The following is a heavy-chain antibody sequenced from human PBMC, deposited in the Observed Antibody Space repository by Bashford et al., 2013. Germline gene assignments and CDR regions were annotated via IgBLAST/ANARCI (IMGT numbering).Heavy chain of an antibody. Sequence: SVKVSCKASGDTFSSYAISWVRQVPGQGLEWMGGIIPIFGTAIYAQKFQGRVTLTSDTSTSTVYMEVSSLKSEDTAVYYCARSLYNWNYVSYWGQGTLVTVSS. CDR1: GDTFSSYA. CDR2: IIPIFGTA. J-gene: IGHJ4*02. V-gene: IGHV1-69*05. D-gene: IGHD1-7*01. CDR3: ARSLYNWNYVSY.